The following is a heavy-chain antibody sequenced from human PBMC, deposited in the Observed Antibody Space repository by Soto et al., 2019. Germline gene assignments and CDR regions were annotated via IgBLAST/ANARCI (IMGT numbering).Heavy chain of an antibody. J-gene: IGHJ6*02. V-gene: IGHV3-33*06. CDR2: IWYDGSNK. Sequence: GESLKISCAASGFTFSSYGMHWVRQAPGKGLEWVAVIWYDGSNKYYADSVKGRFTISRDNSKNTLYLQMNSLRAEDTAVYYCAKTYTIFGVVTEDYYYYGMDVWGQGTTVTVSS. D-gene: IGHD3-3*01. CDR1: GFTFSSYG. CDR3: AKTYTIFGVVTEDYYYYGMDV.